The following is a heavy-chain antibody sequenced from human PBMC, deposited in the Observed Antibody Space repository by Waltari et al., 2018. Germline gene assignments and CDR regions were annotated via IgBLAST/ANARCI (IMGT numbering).Heavy chain of an antibody. CDR1: GYTFTGYY. D-gene: IGHD6-6*01. CDR3: ARAGTSIAQSSNWFDP. V-gene: IGHV1-2*02. J-gene: IGHJ5*02. CDR2: INPNSGGT. Sequence: QVQLVQSGAEVKKPGASVKVSCKASGYTFTGYYMHWLRQAPGQGLEWMGWINPNSGGTNYAQKFQGRVTMTRDTSISTAYMELSRLRSDDTAVYYCARAGTSIAQSSNWFDPWGQGTLVTVSS.